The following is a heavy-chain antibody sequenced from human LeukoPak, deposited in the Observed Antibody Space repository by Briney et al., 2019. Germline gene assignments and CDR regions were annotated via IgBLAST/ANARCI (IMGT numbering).Heavy chain of an antibody. J-gene: IGHJ4*02. CDR3: ARGGDGYNLDY. D-gene: IGHD5-24*01. CDR1: GGSMSINNYY. CDR2: IYYTGTT. V-gene: IGHV4-39*07. Sequence: SETLSLTCTVSGGSMSINNYYWAWIRQPPGKGLEWIGSIYYTGTTYYNPSLKNRVTISVDTSKNQFSLRLSSVTAADTAVYYCARGGDGYNLDYWGQGTLVTVSS.